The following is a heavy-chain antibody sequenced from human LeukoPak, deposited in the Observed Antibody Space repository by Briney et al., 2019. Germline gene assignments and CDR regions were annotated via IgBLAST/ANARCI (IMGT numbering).Heavy chain of an antibody. CDR1: GFTFSSYW. V-gene: IGHV3-7*05. CDR3: ARDAPLAYYDF. Sequence: GGTLTLSCAASGFTFSSYWMTWVRQAPGKGLEWVANIKEDGSEKYYLDSLKGRFTISRDNAETSVYLQMTGLRVEDTAVYYCARDAPLAYYDFWGQGTLVTVSS. D-gene: IGHD3-10*01. J-gene: IGHJ4*02. CDR2: IKEDGSEK.